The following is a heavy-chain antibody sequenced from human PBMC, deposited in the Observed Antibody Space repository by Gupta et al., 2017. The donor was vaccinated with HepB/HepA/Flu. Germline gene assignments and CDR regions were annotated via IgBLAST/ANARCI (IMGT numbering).Heavy chain of an antibody. Sequence: EVQLAESGGGLVQPGGSLRLSCAASGFTVSSYWMHWVRQAPGKGLVWVSRMNQQGSVINYADSVKGRFTISRDNTKNALYLQMNSLRAEDTAIYFCSRDTFGPYDYWGQGTLVNVSS. V-gene: IGHV3-74*01. J-gene: IGHJ4*02. CDR3: SRDTFGPYDY. CDR2: MNQQGSVI. D-gene: IGHD3-10*01. CDR1: GFTVSSYW.